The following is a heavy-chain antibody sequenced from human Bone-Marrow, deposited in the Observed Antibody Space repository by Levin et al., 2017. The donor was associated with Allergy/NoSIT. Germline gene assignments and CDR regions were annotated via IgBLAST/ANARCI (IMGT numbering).Heavy chain of an antibody. CDR1: EFTFSTYA. Sequence: GGSLRLSCAASEFTFSTYAMHWVRQAPGKGLEWVAVISSDGSNEYYADSVKGRFTISRDNSKNTLYLQMYSLRGEDTAVYYCAREKVTMVVEIIESYFDYWGQGTLVTVSS. CDR3: AREKVTMVVEIIESYFDY. CDR2: ISSDGSNE. J-gene: IGHJ4*02. V-gene: IGHV3-30-3*01. D-gene: IGHD2-15*01.